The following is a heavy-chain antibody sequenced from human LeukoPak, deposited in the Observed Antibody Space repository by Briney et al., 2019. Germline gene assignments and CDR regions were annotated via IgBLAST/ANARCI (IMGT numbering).Heavy chain of an antibody. CDR2: INPNSGGT. CDR3: ARVSNYYGSGSYPYFDY. CDR1: GYTFTGYY. D-gene: IGHD3-10*01. V-gene: IGHV1-2*02. Sequence: PVASVKVSCKASGYTFTGYYMHWVRQAPGQGREWMGWINPNSGGTNYAQKFQGRVTMTRDTSISTAYMELSRLRSDDTAVYYCARVSNYYGSGSYPYFDYWGQGTLVTVSS. J-gene: IGHJ4*02.